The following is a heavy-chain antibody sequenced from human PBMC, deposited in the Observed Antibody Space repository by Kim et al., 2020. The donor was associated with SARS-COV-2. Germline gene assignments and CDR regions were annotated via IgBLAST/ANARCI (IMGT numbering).Heavy chain of an antibody. D-gene: IGHD3-22*01. Sequence: PSFQGHVTISADKSISTAYLQWSSLKASDTAMYYCARQGDYDSSGYFGYWGQGTLVTVSS. CDR3: ARQGDYDSSGYFGY. V-gene: IGHV5-10-1*01. J-gene: IGHJ4*02.